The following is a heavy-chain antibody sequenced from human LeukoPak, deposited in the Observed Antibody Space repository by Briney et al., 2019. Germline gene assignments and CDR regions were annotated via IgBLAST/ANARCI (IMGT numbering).Heavy chain of an antibody. D-gene: IGHD3-10*01. CDR2: ISYDGSNK. CDR1: GFTFNSYA. V-gene: IGHV3-30-3*01. Sequence: GGSLRLSCAASGFTFNSYAMHWVRQAPGKGLEWVAVISYDGSNKYYADSVKGRFTISRDNSKNTLYLQMNSLRAEDTAVYYCARESYGRYFDYWGQGTLVTVSS. CDR3: ARESYGRYFDY. J-gene: IGHJ4*02.